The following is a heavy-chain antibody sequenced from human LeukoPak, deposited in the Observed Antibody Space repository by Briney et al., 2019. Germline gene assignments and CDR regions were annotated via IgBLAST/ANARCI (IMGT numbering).Heavy chain of an antibody. V-gene: IGHV3-66*04. D-gene: IGHD1-26*01. CDR3: ARQLPFDY. CDR2: LYSGGPT. J-gene: IGHJ4*02. Sequence: GGSLRLSCAASGFTVSSNYMSWVRQAPGKGLEWVSVLYSGGPTYYADSVKGRFIISRDNSKNTLYLQMHSLTVEDTAVYYCARQLPFDYWGQGTLVTVSS. CDR1: GFTVSSNY.